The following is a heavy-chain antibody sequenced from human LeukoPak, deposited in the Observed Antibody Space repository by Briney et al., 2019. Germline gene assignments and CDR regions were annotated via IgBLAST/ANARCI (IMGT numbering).Heavy chain of an antibody. V-gene: IGHV1-69*01. J-gene: IGHJ3*01. D-gene: IGHD1-26*01. CDR1: GGNFNNYA. CDR2: IIPLFGIT. Sequence: GSSVKVSCKVSGGNFNNYAISWVRQAPGQGLQWMGGIIPLFGITNYTQKYQGRLTITAHESTHTAYMELSSLRSEDTAVYYCARDPFAAGIVVLWMYWGPGTLITVSS. CDR3: ARDPFAAGIVVLWMY.